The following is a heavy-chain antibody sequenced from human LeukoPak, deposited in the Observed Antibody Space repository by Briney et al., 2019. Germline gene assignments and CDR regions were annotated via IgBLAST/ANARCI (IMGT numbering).Heavy chain of an antibody. V-gene: IGHV1-69*06. D-gene: IGHD3-22*01. CDR1: GGTFSTYA. CDR3: ATVDSSGYFYLDY. Sequence: SVKVSCKASGGTFSTYAIHWVRQAPGQGLEWMGGIIPVFGTPNYAQKFQGRVTMTEDTSTDTAYMELSSLRSEDTAVYYCATVDSSGYFYLDYWGQGTLVTVSS. CDR2: IIPVFGTP. J-gene: IGHJ4*02.